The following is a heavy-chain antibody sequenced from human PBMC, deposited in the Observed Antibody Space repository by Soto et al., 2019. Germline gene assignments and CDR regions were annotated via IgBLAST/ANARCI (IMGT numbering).Heavy chain of an antibody. V-gene: IGHV1-3*01. CDR1: GYTFTSYA. CDR3: ARSIVVVTALDY. CDR2: INARNGNT. J-gene: IGHJ4*02. D-gene: IGHD2-21*02. Sequence: ASVKVSCKASGYTFTSYAMHWVRQAPGQRLEWMGWINARNGNTKYSQKFQGRVTITRDTSASTAYMELSSLRSEDTAVYYCARSIVVVTALDYWGQGTLVTVSS.